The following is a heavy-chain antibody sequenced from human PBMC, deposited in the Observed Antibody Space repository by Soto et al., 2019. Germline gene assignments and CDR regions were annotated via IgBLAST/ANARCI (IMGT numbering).Heavy chain of an antibody. J-gene: IGHJ6*02. V-gene: IGHV3-23*01. CDR1: GFTFSSYA. Sequence: EVQLLESGGGLVQPGGSLRLSCAASGFTFSSYAMSWVRQAPGKGLEWVSAISGSGGSTYYADSVKGRFTISRDNSKNTPYLQMNSLRAEDTAVYYCAKGAIVGATTGHYYYGMDVWGQGTTVTVSS. CDR3: AKGAIVGATTGHYYYGMDV. CDR2: ISGSGGST. D-gene: IGHD1-26*01.